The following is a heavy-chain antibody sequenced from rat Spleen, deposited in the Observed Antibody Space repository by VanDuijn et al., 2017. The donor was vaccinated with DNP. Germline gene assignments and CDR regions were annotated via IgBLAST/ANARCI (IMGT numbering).Heavy chain of an antibody. D-gene: IGHD4-3*01. CDR1: GFTFSNYY. CDR2: IRYDGGSI. J-gene: IGHJ2*01. Sequence: EVQLVESGGGLVQPGRSLKFSCAASGFTFSNYYMAWVRQAPTKGLEWVAYIRYDGGSIYYGDSVKGRFAISRDNAKSTLYLQMNSLRSEDMATYYCIRWNSGHFDYWGQGVMVTVSS. V-gene: IGHV5-22*01. CDR3: IRWNSGHFDY.